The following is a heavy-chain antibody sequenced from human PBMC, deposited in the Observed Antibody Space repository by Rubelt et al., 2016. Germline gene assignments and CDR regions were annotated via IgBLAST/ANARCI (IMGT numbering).Heavy chain of an antibody. V-gene: IGHV3-11*04. J-gene: IGHJ6*02. CDR2: ISSSGSTI. Sequence: GKGLEWVSYISSSGSTIYYADSVKGRFTISRDNAKNSLYLQMNSLRAEDTAVYYCASTDYGDYYYYYGMDVWGQGTTVTVSS. CDR3: ASTDYGDYYYYYGMDV. D-gene: IGHD4-17*01.